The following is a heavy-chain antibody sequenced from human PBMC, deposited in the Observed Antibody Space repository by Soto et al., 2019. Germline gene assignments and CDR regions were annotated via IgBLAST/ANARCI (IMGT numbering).Heavy chain of an antibody. CDR3: ARDHGGSYIYYGMDV. D-gene: IGHD1-26*01. J-gene: IGHJ6*02. Sequence: ASVKVSFKASGYTFTGYYMHWVRQAPGQGLEWMGWINPNSGGTNYAQKFQGRVTMTRDTSISTAYMELSRLRSDDTAVYYCARDHGGSYIYYGMDVWGQGTTVTVSS. V-gene: IGHV1-2*02. CDR2: INPNSGGT. CDR1: GYTFTGYY.